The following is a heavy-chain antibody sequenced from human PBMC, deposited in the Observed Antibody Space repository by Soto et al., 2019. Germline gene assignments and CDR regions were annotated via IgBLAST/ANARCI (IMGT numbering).Heavy chain of an antibody. V-gene: IGHV3-11*01. CDR1: GFTFSDYY. CDR2: ISSSGSTI. J-gene: IGHJ6*02. Sequence: GGSLRLSCAASGFTFSDYYMSWIRQAPGKGLEWVSYISSSGSTIYYADSVKGRFTISRDNAKNSLYLQMNSLRAEDTAVYYCARGHDILTGYYYYYYYGMDVWGQGTTVTVSS. CDR3: ARGHDILTGYYYYYYYGMDV. D-gene: IGHD3-9*01.